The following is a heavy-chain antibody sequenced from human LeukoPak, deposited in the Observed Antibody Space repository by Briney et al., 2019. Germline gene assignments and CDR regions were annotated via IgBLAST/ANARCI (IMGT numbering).Heavy chain of an antibody. Sequence: SQTLSLTCTVSGGSISSGSYYWSWIRQPAGKGLEWIGYIYYSGSTNYNPSLKSRVTISVDTSKNQFSLKLSSVTAADTAVYYCASLRWFDAFDIWGQGTMVTVSS. CDR3: ASLRWFDAFDI. V-gene: IGHV4-61*09. CDR1: GGSISSGSYY. CDR2: IYYSGST. D-gene: IGHD2-15*01. J-gene: IGHJ3*02.